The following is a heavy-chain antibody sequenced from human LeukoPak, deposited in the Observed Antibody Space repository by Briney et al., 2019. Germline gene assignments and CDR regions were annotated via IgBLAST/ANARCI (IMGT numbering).Heavy chain of an antibody. CDR3: ARSPYDILTGYYNASDY. Sequence: ASVKVSCKASGYTFTGYYMHWVRQAPGQGLEWMGWINPNSGGTNYAQKFQGWVTMTRDTSISTAYMELSRLRSDDTAVYYCARSPYDILTGYYNASDYWGQGTLVTVSS. CDR1: GYTFTGYY. D-gene: IGHD3-9*01. J-gene: IGHJ4*02. V-gene: IGHV1-2*04. CDR2: INPNSGGT.